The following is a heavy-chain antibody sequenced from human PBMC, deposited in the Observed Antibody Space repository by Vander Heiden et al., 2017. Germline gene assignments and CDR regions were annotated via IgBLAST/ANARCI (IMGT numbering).Heavy chain of an antibody. CDR1: GYTFPGYY. D-gene: IGHD1-26*01. Sequence: QVQLVQSGAAVTKPGAPVKVSCKASGYTFPGYYTHWVRQAPGQGLEWMGWINPNSGGTNYAQKFQGRVTMTRDTSISTAYMELSRLRSDDTAVYYCARVRLEWELRSRGGDYYGMDVWGQGTTVTVSS. J-gene: IGHJ6*02. V-gene: IGHV1-2*02. CDR2: INPNSGGT. CDR3: ARVRLEWELRSRGGDYYGMDV.